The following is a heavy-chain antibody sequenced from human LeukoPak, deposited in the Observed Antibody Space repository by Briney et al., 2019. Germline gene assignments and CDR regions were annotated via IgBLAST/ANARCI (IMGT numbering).Heavy chain of an antibody. Sequence: GGSLRLSCAASGFTFSSYSMNWVRQAPGKGMEWVSSISSSSSYIYYADSVTGRLTITRDNAKNTLYLQMNSLRAEDTAVYYCARSSIVATIGTLGIAVAGPLDYWGQGTLVTVSS. J-gene: IGHJ4*02. CDR1: GFTFSSYS. D-gene: IGHD6-19*01. CDR2: ISSSSSYI. CDR3: ARSSIVATIGTLGIAVAGPLDY. V-gene: IGHV3-21*01.